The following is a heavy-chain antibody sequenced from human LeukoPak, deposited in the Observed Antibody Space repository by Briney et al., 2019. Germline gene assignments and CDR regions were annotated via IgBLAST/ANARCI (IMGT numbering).Heavy chain of an antibody. CDR3: ARANEWLRYFDY. CDR2: IYSGGST. D-gene: IGHD5-12*01. J-gene: IGHJ4*02. CDR1: GFTVSSNY. Sequence: GGSLRLSCAASGFTVSSNYMSWVRQAPGKGLEWVSVIYSGGSTSYADSVKGRFTISRDNSRNTLYLQMNSLRAEDTAEYYCARANEWLRYFDYWGQGTLVTISS. V-gene: IGHV3-53*01.